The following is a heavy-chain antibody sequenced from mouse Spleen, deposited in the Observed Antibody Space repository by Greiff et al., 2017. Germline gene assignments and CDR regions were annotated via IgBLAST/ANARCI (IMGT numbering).Heavy chain of an antibody. V-gene: IGHV5-12-1*01. CDR1: GFAFSSYD. CDR3: ARHYYGSYYFDY. Sequence: EVKLVESGGGLVKPGGSLKLSCAASGFAFSSYDMSWVRQTPEKRLEWVAYISSGGGSTYYPDTVKGRFTISRDNAKNTLYLQMSSLKSEDTAMYYCARHYYGSYYFDYWGQGTTLTVSS. D-gene: IGHD1-2*01. J-gene: IGHJ2*01. CDR2: ISSGGGST.